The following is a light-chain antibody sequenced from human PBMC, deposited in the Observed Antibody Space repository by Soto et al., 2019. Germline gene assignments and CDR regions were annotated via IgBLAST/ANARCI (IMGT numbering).Light chain of an antibody. J-gene: IGKJ1*01. V-gene: IGKV3-20*01. Sequence: EIVLTQSPGTLSLSPGERATLSCRASQSVSSSYLAWYQQKPGQAPRLLIYGASSTATGISDRFSGSGSGIDFTLTISRLEPEDFAVYYCQQYGSSPTWTFGQGTKVEIK. CDR2: GAS. CDR1: QSVSSSY. CDR3: QQYGSSPTWT.